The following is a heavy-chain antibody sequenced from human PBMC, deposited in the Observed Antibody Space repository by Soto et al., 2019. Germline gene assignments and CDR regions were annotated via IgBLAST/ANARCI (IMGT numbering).Heavy chain of an antibody. J-gene: IGHJ5*02. CDR2: IYWNDDE. D-gene: IGHD3-10*01. CDR1: GFSLGDFGEG. Sequence: QITLEESGPTLVKPTQTLTLTCSFSGFSLGDFGEGVGWVRQPPGEALEWLALIYWNDDERYNPSLESRLTITKDTSKNQVVLTTTNMDPLGTATYLFAHERECWGSRGTWGQGTLVTLSS. V-gene: IGHV2-5*01. CDR3: AHERECWGSRGT.